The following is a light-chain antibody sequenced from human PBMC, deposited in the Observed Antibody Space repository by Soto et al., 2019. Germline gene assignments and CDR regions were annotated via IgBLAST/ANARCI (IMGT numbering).Light chain of an antibody. CDR1: QSVSSN. J-gene: IGKJ4*01. CDR3: QQYNNWPKLT. V-gene: IGKV3D-15*01. CDR2: GAS. Sequence: EIVMTQSPATLSASPGERATLSCRASQSVSSNLAWYQQKPGQAPRLLIYGASIRATGIPARFSGSGSGTELTLTISSLQSEDFAVYYCQQYNNWPKLTFGGGTKVEIK.